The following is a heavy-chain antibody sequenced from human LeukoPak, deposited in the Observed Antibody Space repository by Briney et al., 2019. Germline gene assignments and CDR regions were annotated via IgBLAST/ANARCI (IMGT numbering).Heavy chain of an antibody. D-gene: IGHD5-18*01. CDR1: GFTFSSYG. V-gene: IGHV3-33*01. CDR2: IWYDGSNK. CDR3: ARDVDTAMGRPYYYYGMDV. Sequence: GGSLRLSCAASGFTFSSYGMHWVRQAPGKGLEWVAVIWYDGSNKYYADSVKGRFTIPRDNSKNTLYLQMNSLRAEDTAVYYCARDVDTAMGRPYYYYGMDVWGQGTTVTVSS. J-gene: IGHJ6*02.